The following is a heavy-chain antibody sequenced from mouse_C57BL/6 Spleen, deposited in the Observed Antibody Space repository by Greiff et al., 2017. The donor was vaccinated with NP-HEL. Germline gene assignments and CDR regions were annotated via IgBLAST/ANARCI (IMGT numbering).Heavy chain of an antibody. CDR2: ISSGGSYT. CDR1: GFTFSSYG. J-gene: IGHJ1*03. D-gene: IGHD2-4*01. Sequence: EVQLVESGGDLVKPGGSLKLSCAASGFTFSSYGMSWVRQTPDKRLEWVATISSGGSYTYYPDSVKGRFTISRDNAKNTLYLQMSSLKSEDTAMYYCARHPYEYDRGYWYFDVWGTGTTVTVSS. CDR3: ARHPYEYDRGYWYFDV. V-gene: IGHV5-6*01.